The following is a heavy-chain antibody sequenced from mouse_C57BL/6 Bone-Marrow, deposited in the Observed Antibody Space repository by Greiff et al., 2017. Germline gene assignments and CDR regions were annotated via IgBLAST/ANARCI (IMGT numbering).Heavy chain of an antibody. CDR1: GFNFKNTY. V-gene: IGHV14-3*01. CDR2: IDPANGNT. J-gene: IGHJ2*01. Sequence: VQLQQSVAELVRPGASVKLSCTASGFNFKNTYMHWVKQRPEQGLEWIGRIDPANGNTKYAPKFQGKATITADTSSNTAYLQLSSLTSEDTAIYYCAHCGSTHYFGYWGQGTTLTVAS. CDR3: AHCGSTHYFGY. D-gene: IGHD1-1*01.